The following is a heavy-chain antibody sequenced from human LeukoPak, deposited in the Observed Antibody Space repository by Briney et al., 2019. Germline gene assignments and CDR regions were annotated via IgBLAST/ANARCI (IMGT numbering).Heavy chain of an antibody. Sequence: GGSLRLSCAASGFTLSTYWMHWVRQGPGKGLVWVSCINSDGSRTTYADSVKGRFTISRHTSKNTLYLQMNSLRAEDTAVYYCARESTPLRGAFDPWGPGTLVTVSS. D-gene: IGHD5-24*01. CDR2: INSDGSRT. CDR3: ARESTPLRGAFDP. V-gene: IGHV3-74*01. J-gene: IGHJ5*02. CDR1: GFTLSTYW.